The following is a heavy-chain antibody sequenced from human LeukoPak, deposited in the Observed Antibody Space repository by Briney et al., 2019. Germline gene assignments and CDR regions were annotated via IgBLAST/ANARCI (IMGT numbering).Heavy chain of an antibody. J-gene: IGHJ4*02. Sequence: GGSLRLSCVASGFIFSNHEMYWVRQAPGKGLERLSYISSSGHMIYYADSVKGRFTVSRDNAKNSLYLQMNPLRDEDTALYYCARIGTHVGQTDYWGQGTLVIVSS. V-gene: IGHV3-48*03. CDR3: ARIGTHVGQTDY. D-gene: IGHD1-26*01. CDR2: ISSSGHMI. CDR1: GFIFSNHE.